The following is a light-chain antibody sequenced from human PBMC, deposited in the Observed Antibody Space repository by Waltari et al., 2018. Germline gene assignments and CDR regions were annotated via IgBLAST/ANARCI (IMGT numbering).Light chain of an antibody. CDR1: QGISSW. Sequence: DIQMTPSPSSVSASVGDRVTITCRASQGISSWLAWYQQKPGKAPKLLIYSAATLYNGVPLRFSGSGSGTDFTLTISSLQPDDSGTYYCQQANSFPPTFGQGTKLEI. V-gene: IGKV1-12*01. J-gene: IGKJ2*01. CDR3: QQANSFPPT. CDR2: SAA.